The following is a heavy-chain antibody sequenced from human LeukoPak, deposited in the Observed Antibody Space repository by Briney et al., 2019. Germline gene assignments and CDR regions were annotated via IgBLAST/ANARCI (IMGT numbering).Heavy chain of an antibody. CDR1: GFTFSSYW. Sequence: GRSLRLSCAASGFTFSSYWMSCVRQAPGKGLEWVAKIKQDGSEKYYVDSVKGRFTISRDNAKNSLYLQMNSLRAEDTAVYYCARVRGSSGWFSGPDAFDIWGQGTMVTVSS. D-gene: IGHD6-19*01. V-gene: IGHV3-7*01. J-gene: IGHJ3*02. CDR2: IKQDGSEK. CDR3: ARVRGSSGWFSGPDAFDI.